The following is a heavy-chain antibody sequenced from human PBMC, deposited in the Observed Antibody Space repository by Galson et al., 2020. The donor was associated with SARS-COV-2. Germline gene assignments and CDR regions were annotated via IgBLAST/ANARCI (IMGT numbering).Heavy chain of an antibody. CDR3: ARRILSNAFDI. V-gene: IGHV3-30-3*01. CDR1: GLAFSSYV. J-gene: IGHJ3*02. CDR2: ISYDGSNK. Sequence: GGSLRLSCAASGLAFSSYVMHWVRQAPAKGLEWVAAISYDGSNKYYADSVKGRFTISRDNSKNTLYLQMNSLRAEDTAVYYCARRILSNAFDIWGQGTMVTVSS. D-gene: IGHD2-15*01.